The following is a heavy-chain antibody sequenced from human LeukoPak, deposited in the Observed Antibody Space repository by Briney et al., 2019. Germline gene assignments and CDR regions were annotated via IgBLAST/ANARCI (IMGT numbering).Heavy chain of an antibody. D-gene: IGHD4-23*01. CDR2: INPSGGST. V-gene: IGHV1-46*01. CDR1: GYTFTSYY. CDR3: ARDLGAHDYGGNQAGNAFDI. J-gene: IGHJ3*02. Sequence: GGSVKVSCKASGYTFTSYYMHWVRQAPGQGLEWMGIINPSGGSTSYAQKFQGRVTMTRDTSTSTVYMELSSLRSEDTAVYYCARDLGAHDYGGNQAGNAFDIWGQGTMVTVSS.